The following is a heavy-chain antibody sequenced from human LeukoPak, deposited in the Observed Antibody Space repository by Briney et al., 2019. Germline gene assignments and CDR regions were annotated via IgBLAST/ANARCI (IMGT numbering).Heavy chain of an antibody. V-gene: IGHV7-4-1*01. CDR2: INTNTGNP. CDR3: ARSLTEGATLLAY. Sequence: GASVKVSCKASGYTFTSYAMNWVRQAPGQGLEWMGWINTNTGNPTYAQGFTGRFVFSLDTSVSTAYLQIRSLKAEDNAIYYCARSLTEGATLLAYWGQGTLVTVSS. D-gene: IGHD1-26*01. J-gene: IGHJ4*02. CDR1: GYTFTSYA.